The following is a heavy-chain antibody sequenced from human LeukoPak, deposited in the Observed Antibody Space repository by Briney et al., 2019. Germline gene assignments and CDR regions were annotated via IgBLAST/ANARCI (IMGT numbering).Heavy chain of an antibody. V-gene: IGHV3-11*04. CDR3: ATATGRSGYYYGGFDI. J-gene: IGHJ3*02. CDR1: GFTFSDYY. CDR2: ITSSGTTI. Sequence: GGSLRLSCAASGFTFSDYYMTWMRQAPGKGLEWVSYITSSGTTIYYADSLKGRFTISRDNAKNSLYLQMNSLRAEDTAIYYCATATGRSGYYYGGFDIWGQGTMVTVSS. D-gene: IGHD3-22*01.